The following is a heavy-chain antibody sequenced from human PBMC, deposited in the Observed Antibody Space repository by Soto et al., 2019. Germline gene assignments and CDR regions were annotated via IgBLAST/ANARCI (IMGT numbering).Heavy chain of an antibody. CDR3: ARGGFGVATFYYYYYGMDV. Sequence: GGSQRLSCAASGFNFSSYARHWVRQAPGKGLEWVAVISYDGSNKYYADSVKGRFTISRDNSKNTLYLQMNSLRAEDTAVYYCARGGFGVATFYYYYYGMDVWGQGTLVTVSS. CDR1: GFNFSSYA. V-gene: IGHV3-30-3*01. D-gene: IGHD3-3*01. J-gene: IGHJ6*02. CDR2: ISYDGSNK.